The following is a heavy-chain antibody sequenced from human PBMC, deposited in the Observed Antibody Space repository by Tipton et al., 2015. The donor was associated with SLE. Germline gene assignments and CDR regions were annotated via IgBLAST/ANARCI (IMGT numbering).Heavy chain of an antibody. CDR2: IFYTGST. CDR3: ARAGGVYYYCYCMDF. D-gene: IGHD6-25*01. V-gene: IGHV4-39*07. CDR1: DGSISSSNYY. Sequence: TLSLTCTVSDGSISSSNYYWGWIRQPPGKGLEWIGSIFYTGSTYYNPSLKSRVSFSIDTSKNQFSLKLNSVTAADTAVYYCARAGGVYYYCYCMDFWGKGTTVTVSS. J-gene: IGHJ6*03.